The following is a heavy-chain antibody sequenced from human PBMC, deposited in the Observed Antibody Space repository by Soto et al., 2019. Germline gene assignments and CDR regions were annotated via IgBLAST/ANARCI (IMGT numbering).Heavy chain of an antibody. CDR2: IYSGGST. D-gene: IGHD3-22*01. CDR1: GFTVSSNY. Sequence: GGSLRLSCAASGFTVSSNYMSWVRQAPGKGLEWVSVIYSGGSTYYADAVKGRFTISRENSQNTLYLQMNSLRAEDTAVYYCARDSSGYYYDAFDIWGQGTMVTVSS. V-gene: IGHV3-66*01. J-gene: IGHJ3*02. CDR3: ARDSSGYYYDAFDI.